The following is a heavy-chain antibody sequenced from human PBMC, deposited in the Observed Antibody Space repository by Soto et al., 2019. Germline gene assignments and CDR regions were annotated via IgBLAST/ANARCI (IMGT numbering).Heavy chain of an antibody. CDR3: ARERRVRYGMDV. CDR1: GGSFSGYY. CDR2: INHSGST. J-gene: IGHJ6*02. V-gene: IGHV4-34*01. Sequence: PSETLSLTCAVYGGSFSGYYWSWIRQPPGKGLEWIGEINHSGSTNYNPSLKSRVTISVDTSKNQFSLKLSSVTAADTAVYYCARERRVRYGMDVWGQGTTVTVSS.